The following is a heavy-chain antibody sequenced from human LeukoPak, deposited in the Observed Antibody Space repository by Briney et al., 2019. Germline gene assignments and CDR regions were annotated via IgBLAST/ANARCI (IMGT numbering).Heavy chain of an antibody. D-gene: IGHD5-18*01. V-gene: IGHV3-23*01. J-gene: IGHJ4*02. Sequence: GGSLRLSCAASGFTFTSHPMNRVRQAPGKGLEWVSAISVNGDTTYYADSVKGRFTISRDNSKNTVFLQMNSLRVDDTAVYYCAKDDGYRYDNGGWFDYWGQGTLVTVSS. CDR1: GFTFTSHP. CDR3: AKDDGYRYDNGGWFDY. CDR2: ISVNGDTT.